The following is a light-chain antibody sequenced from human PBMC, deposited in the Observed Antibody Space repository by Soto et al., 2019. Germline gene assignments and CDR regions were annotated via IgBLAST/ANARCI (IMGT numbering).Light chain of an antibody. CDR1: QSVSGN. CDR2: NGS. V-gene: IGKV3-15*01. CDR3: QQYRNWPPVT. J-gene: IGKJ5*01. Sequence: EIVMTQSPATLSVSPGETATLSCRASQSVSGNLAWYQQKPGQAPRLLMYNGSTMLTGIPARFSGSGSGTEFTLTISSLQSEDFAIYYCQQYRNWPPVTFGQGTRLEIK.